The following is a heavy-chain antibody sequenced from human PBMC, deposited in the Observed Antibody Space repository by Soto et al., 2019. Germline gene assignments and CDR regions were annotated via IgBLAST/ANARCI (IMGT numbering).Heavy chain of an antibody. CDR2: ISGSGGST. Sequence: EVQLLESGGGLVQPGGSLRLSCAASGFTFSSYAMSWVRQAPGKGLERVSAISGSGGSTYYADSVKGRFTIPRDNSKKTLYLQMNSLRAEDTGVYYCAKVQWELRGTYYYYYGMDVWGQGTTVTVAS. J-gene: IGHJ6*02. V-gene: IGHV3-23*01. CDR1: GFTFSSYA. CDR3: AKVQWELRGTYYYYYGMDV. D-gene: IGHD1-26*01.